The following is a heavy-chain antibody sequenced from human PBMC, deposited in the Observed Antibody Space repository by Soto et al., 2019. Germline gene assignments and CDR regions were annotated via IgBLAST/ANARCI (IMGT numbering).Heavy chain of an antibody. CDR3: ARDGRFDDIVVVVAATSGESAFDI. CDR2: IKQDGSEK. V-gene: IGHV3-7*03. D-gene: IGHD2-15*01. Sequence: EVQLVESGGGLVQPGGSLRLSCAASGFTFSSYWMSWVRQAPGKGLEWVANIKQDGSEKYYVDSVKGRFTISRDNAKNSLYLQMNSLRAEDTAVYYCARDGRFDDIVVVVAATSGESAFDIWGQGTMVTVSS. CDR1: GFTFSSYW. J-gene: IGHJ3*02.